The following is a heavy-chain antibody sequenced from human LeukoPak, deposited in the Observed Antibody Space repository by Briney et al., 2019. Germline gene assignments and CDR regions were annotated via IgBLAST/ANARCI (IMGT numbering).Heavy chain of an antibody. CDR3: ARDHAYRTDY. J-gene: IGHJ4*02. V-gene: IGHV3-7*01. CDR1: GFSFSNDW. D-gene: IGHD2-2*01. CDR2: INQDESKK. Sequence: GGSLRLSCAASGFSFSNDWMCWVRQAPGKGLEWVANINQDESKKYYVDSVKGRFTISRDNAENSLYLQMSSLRAEDTAVYYCARDHAYRTDYWGQGTLVTVSS.